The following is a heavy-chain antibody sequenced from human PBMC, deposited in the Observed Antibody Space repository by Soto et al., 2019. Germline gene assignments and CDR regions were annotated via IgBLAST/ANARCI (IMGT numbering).Heavy chain of an antibody. J-gene: IGHJ6*02. CDR1: GGTFSSYA. CDR3: ARVPKVAAAGYYYYYGMDV. Sequence: SVKVSCKASGGTFSSYAISWVRQAPGQGLEWMGGIIPIFGTANYAQKFQGRVTITADESTSTAYMELSSLRSEDTAVYYCARVPKVAAAGYYYYYGMDVWGQGTTVTVSS. V-gene: IGHV1-69*13. CDR2: IIPIFGTA. D-gene: IGHD6-13*01.